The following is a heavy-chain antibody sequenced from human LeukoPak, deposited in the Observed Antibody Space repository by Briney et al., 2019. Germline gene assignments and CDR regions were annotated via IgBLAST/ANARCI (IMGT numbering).Heavy chain of an antibody. CDR2: IYAYSCNT. D-gene: IGHD2-8*01. CDR1: GYTLTSYV. J-gene: IGHJ4*02. V-gene: IGHV1-18*01. CDR3: ARGSYPDCTNGVCPFDY. Sequence: VAAVKVSCKASGYTLTSYVLGWVRPAPGQGVAWMGWIYAYSCNTNYAQKLQGRVTMTTDTSTSTAYMELRSLRSDGTAVYYCARGSYPDCTNGVCPFDYWGQGTLVTVSS.